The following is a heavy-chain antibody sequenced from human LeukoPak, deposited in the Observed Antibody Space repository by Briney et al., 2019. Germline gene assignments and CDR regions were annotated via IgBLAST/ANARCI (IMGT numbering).Heavy chain of an antibody. V-gene: IGHV3-23*01. CDR1: GFTFSSYV. Sequence: GGSLRLSCAASGFTFSSYVMSWVRQAPGKGLEWVSSISGRGGSTFYADPVKGRFTISRDISTNIVYLQMDSLRVDDTAVYYCARDIDSSYYPFVYWGQGTLVAVS. CDR2: ISGRGGST. D-gene: IGHD1-26*01. J-gene: IGHJ4*02. CDR3: ARDIDSSYYPFVY.